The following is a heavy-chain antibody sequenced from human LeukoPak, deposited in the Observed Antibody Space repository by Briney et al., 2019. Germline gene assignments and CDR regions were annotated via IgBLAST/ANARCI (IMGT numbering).Heavy chain of an antibody. CDR2: ISAYNGNT. CDR3: ARVYGSGSNANWFDP. D-gene: IGHD3-10*01. J-gene: IGHJ5*02. V-gene: IGHV1-18*01. CDR1: GYTFTSYG. Sequence: ASVKVSCKASGYTFTSYGISWVRQAPGQGLEWMGWISAYNGNTNYAQKLQGRVTMTTDTSTSTAYMELRSLRPDDTAVYYCARVYGSGSNANWFDPWGQGTLVTVSS.